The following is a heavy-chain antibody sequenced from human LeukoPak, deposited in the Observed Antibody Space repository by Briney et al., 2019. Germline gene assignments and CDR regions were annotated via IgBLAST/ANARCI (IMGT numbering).Heavy chain of an antibody. J-gene: IGHJ4*02. V-gene: IGHV3-30*18. CDR1: GFTFSSYV. D-gene: IGHD3-16*02. CDR2: ISYDGSKK. Sequence: GRSLRLSCAASGFTFSSYVMHGVRQAPGKGLECVAVISYDGSKKYYADSVKGRFTISRDNSKNTLYLQINSLRDEAPAVYYCANWGHYRDTWVAYWGQGTMVTVSS. CDR3: ANWGHYRDTWVAY.